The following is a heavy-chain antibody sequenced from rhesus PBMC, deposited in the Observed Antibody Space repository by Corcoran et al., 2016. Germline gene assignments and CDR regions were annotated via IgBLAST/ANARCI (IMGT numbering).Heavy chain of an antibody. CDR3: ARGTITIFGLVNSEYFEF. CDR2: INGNSGST. V-gene: IGHV4-80*01. J-gene: IGHJ1*01. D-gene: IGHD3-3*01. Sequence: QVQLQESGPGLVTPSETLSLTCAVSGGSFSSYWWSWIRQPPGKGLGGSGEINGNSGSTNYNPSLKSRVTISKDASKNQFSLKLSSVTAADTAVYYCARGTITIFGLVNSEYFEFWGQGALVTVSS. CDR1: GGSFSSYW.